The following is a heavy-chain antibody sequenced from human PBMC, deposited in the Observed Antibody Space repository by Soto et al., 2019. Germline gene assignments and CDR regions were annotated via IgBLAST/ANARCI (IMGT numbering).Heavy chain of an antibody. CDR1: GGSISSGGYY. CDR2: IYYSGST. V-gene: IGHV4-31*03. J-gene: IGHJ4*02. D-gene: IGHD3-22*01. CDR3: ARAFGEYDSSGLDY. Sequence: QVQLQESGPGLVKPSQTLSLTCTVSGGSISSGGYYWSGIRQHPGKVLEWIGYIYYSGSTYYNPSLQQRVTISLDTSKNQFSLKLSSVTAAATAVYYCARAFGEYDSSGLDYWGQGTLVTVSS.